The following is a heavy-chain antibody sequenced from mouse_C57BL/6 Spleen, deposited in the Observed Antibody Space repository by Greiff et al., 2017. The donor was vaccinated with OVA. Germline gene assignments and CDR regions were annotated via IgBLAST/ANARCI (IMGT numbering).Heavy chain of an antibody. CDR2: IDPSDSYT. Sequence: QVQLQQPGAELVKPGASVKLSCKASGYTFTSYWMQWVKQRPGQGLEWIGEIDPSDSYTNYNQKFKGKATLTVDTSSSTAYMQLSSLTSEDSAVYYCARWYTTVVATDYWGQGTTLTVSS. V-gene: IGHV1-50*01. CDR3: ARWYTTVVATDY. CDR1: GYTFTSYW. J-gene: IGHJ2*01. D-gene: IGHD1-1*01.